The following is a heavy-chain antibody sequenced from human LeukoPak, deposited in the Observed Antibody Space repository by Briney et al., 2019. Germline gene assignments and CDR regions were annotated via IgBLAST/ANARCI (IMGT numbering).Heavy chain of an antibody. CDR3: ASSLHYYGSSY. V-gene: IGHV3-11*03. J-gene: IGHJ4*02. CDR1: GFTFSDYY. Sequence: SGGSLRLSCAASGFTFSDYYMSWIRHAPGKGLEWVSYISDSSSYTKYADSVKGRFTISRDNAKNSLYLQMNSLRAEDTALYYRASSLHYYGSSYWGQGTLVTVSS. D-gene: IGHD3-10*01. CDR2: ISDSSSYT.